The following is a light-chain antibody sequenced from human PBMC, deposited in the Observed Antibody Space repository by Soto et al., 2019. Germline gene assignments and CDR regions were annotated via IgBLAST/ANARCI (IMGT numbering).Light chain of an antibody. V-gene: IGKV3-20*01. CDR1: QSVSSSY. J-gene: IGKJ3*01. CDR2: GAS. CDR3: QQYGSSPPWSFT. Sequence: EIVLTQSPGNLSLSPGERATLSCRASQSVSSSYLAWYQQKPGQAPRLLIYGASSRATGIPDRFSGSGSGTDFTLTISRLEPEDFAVYYCQQYGSSPPWSFTFGPGTKVDIK.